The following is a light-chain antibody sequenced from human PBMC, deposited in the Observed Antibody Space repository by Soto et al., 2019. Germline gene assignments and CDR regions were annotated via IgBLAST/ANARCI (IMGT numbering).Light chain of an antibody. V-gene: IGKV1-5*03. Sequence: DIQMTQSPSTLSASVGDRVTITCRASQNIDIWLAWYQQKPGKAPKHLIYKASDLESGVPSRFSGSGSGTEFTLPISSLQPDDSATYYCQHYYGYSRTFGQGTKLEIK. CDR1: QNIDIW. J-gene: IGKJ2*01. CDR3: QHYYGYSRT. CDR2: KAS.